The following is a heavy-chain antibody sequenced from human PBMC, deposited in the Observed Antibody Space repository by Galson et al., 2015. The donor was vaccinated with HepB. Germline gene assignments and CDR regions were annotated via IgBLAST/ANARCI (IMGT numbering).Heavy chain of an antibody. Sequence: SLRLSCAASGFTVSSNYMSWVRQAPGKGLEWVSVIYSGGSTYYADSVKGRFTISRDNSKNTLYLQMNSLRAGDTAVYYCARDLFIAARPAWGQGTLVTVSS. J-gene: IGHJ5*02. V-gene: IGHV3-66*02. CDR2: IYSGGST. CDR1: GFTVSSNY. CDR3: ARDLFIAARPA. D-gene: IGHD6-6*01.